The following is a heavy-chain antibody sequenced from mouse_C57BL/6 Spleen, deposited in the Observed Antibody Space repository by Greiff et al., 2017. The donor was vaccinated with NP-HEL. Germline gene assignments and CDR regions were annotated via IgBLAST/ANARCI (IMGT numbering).Heavy chain of an antibody. Sequence: QVQLQQSGAELVRPGTSVKLSCKASGYTFTSYWMHWVKQRPGQGLEWIGVIDPSDSYTNYNQKFKGKATLTVDTSSSTAYMQLSSPTSEDSAVYYCAREGITTVEGPFFDYWGQGTTLTVSS. D-gene: IGHD1-1*01. J-gene: IGHJ2*01. V-gene: IGHV1-59*01. CDR3: AREGITTVEGPFFDY. CDR2: IDPSDSYT. CDR1: GYTFTSYW.